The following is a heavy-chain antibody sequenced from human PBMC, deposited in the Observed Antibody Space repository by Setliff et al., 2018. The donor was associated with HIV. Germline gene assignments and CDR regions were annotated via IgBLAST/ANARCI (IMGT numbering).Heavy chain of an antibody. CDR2: IHTSGST. V-gene: IGHV4-4*07. Sequence: SETLSLTCNVSGGSISSYYWSWVRQPAGKGLEWIGRIHTSGSTNYNPSLRSRVTTSVDTSKNQFSLKLGSVTAADTAVYYCARESPSSSWFYFDFWGQGTLVTVSS. D-gene: IGHD6-13*01. J-gene: IGHJ4*02. CDR3: ARESPSSSWFYFDF. CDR1: GGSISSYY.